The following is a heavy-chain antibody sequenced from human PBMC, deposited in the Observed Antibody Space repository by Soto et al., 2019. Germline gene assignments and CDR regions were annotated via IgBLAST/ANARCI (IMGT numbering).Heavy chain of an antibody. J-gene: IGHJ6*02. CDR2: ISYTGRT. CDR1: GDSVTSGSYY. V-gene: IGHV4-61*03. D-gene: IGHD7-27*01. CDR3: AREWGLLPYYVMNV. Sequence: SEALSLTCIVSGDSVTSGSYYWTWLRQPPGKGLEWIGYISYTGRTKYNPSLQSRVTISVDTSKNDFSLNLSSVTAADTAVYFCAREWGLLPYYVMNVWGHGTAVTVSS.